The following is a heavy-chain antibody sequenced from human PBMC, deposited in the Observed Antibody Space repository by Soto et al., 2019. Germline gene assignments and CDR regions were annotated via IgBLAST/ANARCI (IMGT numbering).Heavy chain of an antibody. V-gene: IGHV3-74*01. Sequence: PGGSLRLSCAASGLALSSYWMHWVRQAPGKGLVWVSRINSDGSSTSYADSVRGRFTISRDNAKNTLYLQMSSLRAEDTAVYYCAGGKFSGANTDHWGQGTLVTVSS. D-gene: IGHD1-26*01. CDR1: GLALSSYW. CDR2: INSDGSST. CDR3: AGGKFSGANTDH. J-gene: IGHJ5*02.